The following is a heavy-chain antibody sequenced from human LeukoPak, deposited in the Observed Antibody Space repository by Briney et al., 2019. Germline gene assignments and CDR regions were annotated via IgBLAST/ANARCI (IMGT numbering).Heavy chain of an antibody. CDR1: GFIFSNSG. D-gene: IGHD3-22*01. CDR3: ARETSSEIIGGMDV. J-gene: IGHJ6*02. V-gene: IGHV3-30*02. Sequence: GGSLRLSCAASGFIFSNSGMHWVRQAPGKGLEWVAFIQTDGNPKYYADSVRGRFTISRDNFKKTCYLQMDSLRVEDTAVYYCARETSSEIIGGMDVRGQGTTVTGTS. CDR2: IQTDGNPK.